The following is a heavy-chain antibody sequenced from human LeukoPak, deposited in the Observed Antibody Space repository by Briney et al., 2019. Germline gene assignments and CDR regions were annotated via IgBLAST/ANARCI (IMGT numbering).Heavy chain of an antibody. CDR1: GYTFTSYG. CDR2: ISAYNGNT. J-gene: IGHJ5*02. D-gene: IGHD6-13*01. CDR3: ARRTEYSSSWFWFDP. V-gene: IGHV1-18*01. Sequence: ASAKVSCKASGYTFTSYGISWVRQAPGQGLEWMGWISAYNGNTNYAQKLQGRVTMTTDTSTSTAYMELRSLRSDDTAVYYCARRTEYSSSWFWFDPWGQGTLVTVSS.